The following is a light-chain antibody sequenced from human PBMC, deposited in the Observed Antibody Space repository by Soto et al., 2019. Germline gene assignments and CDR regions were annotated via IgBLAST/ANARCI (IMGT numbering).Light chain of an antibody. CDR3: SSYTTGSTLV. J-gene: IGLJ2*01. CDR2: DVT. Sequence: QSALTQPASVSGSPGQSITISCTGTSSDVGAYDFVSWYQHSPGKAPKLVTFDVTHRPPGISDRFSGSKSANTASLTISGLQAADEAFYYCSSYTTGSTLVFGGGTQLTVL. CDR1: SSDVGAYDF. V-gene: IGLV2-14*01.